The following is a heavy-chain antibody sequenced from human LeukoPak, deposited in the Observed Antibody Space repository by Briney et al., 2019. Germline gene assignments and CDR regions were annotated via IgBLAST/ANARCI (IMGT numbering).Heavy chain of an antibody. CDR3: VNSYDILTGFGTDY. Sequence: PGGSLRLSCAASGFTFSSYGMHWVRQAPGKGLEWVAVISYDGSNKYYADSVKGRFTISRDNSKNTLHLQMNSLRAEDTAVYYCVNSYDILTGFGTDYWGQGTLVTVSS. D-gene: IGHD3-9*01. V-gene: IGHV3-30*03. CDR2: ISYDGSNK. CDR1: GFTFSSYG. J-gene: IGHJ4*02.